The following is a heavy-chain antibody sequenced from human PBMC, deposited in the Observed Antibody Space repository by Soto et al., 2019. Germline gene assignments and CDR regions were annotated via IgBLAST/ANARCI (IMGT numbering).Heavy chain of an antibody. CDR1: GYTFTSYA. J-gene: IGHJ6*02. Sequence: GASVKVSCKASGYTFTSYAMHWVRQAPGQRLEWMGWINAGNGNTKYSQKFQGRVTITRDTSASTAYMELSSLRSEDTAVYYCARAKVGIVLMVYARPDYYYYGMDVWGQGTTVTVSS. D-gene: IGHD2-8*01. CDR3: ARAKVGIVLMVYARPDYYYYGMDV. V-gene: IGHV1-3*01. CDR2: INAGNGNT.